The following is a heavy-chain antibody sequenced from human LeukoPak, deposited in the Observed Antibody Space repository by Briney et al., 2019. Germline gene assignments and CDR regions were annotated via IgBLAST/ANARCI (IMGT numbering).Heavy chain of an antibody. CDR1: GYTFTGYY. J-gene: IGHJ5*02. Sequence: ASVKVSCKASGYTFTGYYMHWVRQAPGRGLEWMGWINPNSGATKYAQKFQGRVTMTRDTSISTAYMELSRLRSDDTAVYYCARVYGSGFNWFDPWGQGTLVTVSS. D-gene: IGHD3-10*01. V-gene: IGHV1-2*02. CDR3: ARVYGSGFNWFDP. CDR2: INPNSGAT.